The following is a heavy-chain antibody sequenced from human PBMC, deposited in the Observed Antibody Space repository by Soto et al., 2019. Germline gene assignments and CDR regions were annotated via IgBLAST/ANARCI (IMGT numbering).Heavy chain of an antibody. V-gene: IGHV1-69*01. J-gene: IGHJ4*02. CDR3: ARGSYYYDSSGYYRMCY. CDR1: GGTFSSYA. D-gene: IGHD3-22*01. CDR2: IIPIFGTA. Sequence: QVQLVQSGAEVKKPGSSVKVSCKASGGTFSSYAISWVRQAPGQGLEWMGGIIPIFGTAHYAQKFQGRVTITADESTSTAYMELSSLRSEDTAVYYCARGSYYYDSSGYYRMCYWGQGTLVTVSS.